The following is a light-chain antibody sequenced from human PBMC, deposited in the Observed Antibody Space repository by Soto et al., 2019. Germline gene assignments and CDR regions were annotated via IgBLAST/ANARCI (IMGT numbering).Light chain of an antibody. CDR1: SSDVGGYNY. CDR2: DVS. V-gene: IGLV2-11*01. CDR3: CSYAGSPRYV. J-gene: IGLJ1*01. Sequence: QSVLTQPRSVSGSPGQSVTISCTGTSSDVGGYNYVSWYQQHPGKAPKVMIYDVSERPSGVPDRFSGSKSGNTASLTISGLQAEDEAEYYCCSYAGSPRYVFGAGTQLTVL.